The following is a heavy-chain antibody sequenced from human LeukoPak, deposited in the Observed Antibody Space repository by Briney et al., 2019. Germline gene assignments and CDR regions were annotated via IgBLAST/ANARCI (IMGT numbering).Heavy chain of an antibody. Sequence: GGSLRLSCAASGFIFIRYDIRWVRQKTGKGLKWVSNIGSAGDTSYPGSVKGRFIISRDNSKNTLYLQMNSLRAEDTAVYYCARGHGFTYYYGSGSYFGYFDYWGQGTLVTVSS. CDR2: IGSAGDT. CDR1: GFIFIRYD. J-gene: IGHJ4*02. CDR3: ARGHGFTYYYGSGSYFGYFDY. V-gene: IGHV3-13*01. D-gene: IGHD3-10*01.